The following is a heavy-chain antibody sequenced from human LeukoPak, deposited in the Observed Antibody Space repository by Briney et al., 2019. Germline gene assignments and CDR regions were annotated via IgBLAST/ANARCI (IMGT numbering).Heavy chain of an antibody. CDR1: GFTFSSSA. CDR2: ISGSGETT. V-gene: IGHV3-23*01. D-gene: IGHD2-8*01. Sequence: GGSLRLSCAASGFTFSSSAMAWVRLAPGKGLEWVSSISGSGETTHYADSVKGRFPISRDTSKSTLSLQMNNLRAEDTAIYYCAKVVVSSNGDYFDFWGQGTLVTVAS. J-gene: IGHJ4*02. CDR3: AKVVVSSNGDYFDF.